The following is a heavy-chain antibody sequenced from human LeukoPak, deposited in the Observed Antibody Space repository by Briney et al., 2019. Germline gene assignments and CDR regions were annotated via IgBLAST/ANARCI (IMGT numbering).Heavy chain of an antibody. CDR2: INWNGGST. CDR1: GFTFDDYG. V-gene: IGHV3-20*04. Sequence: AGGSLRLSCAASGFTFDDYGMSWVRQAPGKGLEWVSGINWNGGSTGYADSVKGRFTISRDDAKNSLYLQMNSLRAEDTALYYCARDGGSLDDYGDYWGQGTLVTVSS. CDR3: ARDGGSLDDYGDY. J-gene: IGHJ4*02. D-gene: IGHD4/OR15-4a*01.